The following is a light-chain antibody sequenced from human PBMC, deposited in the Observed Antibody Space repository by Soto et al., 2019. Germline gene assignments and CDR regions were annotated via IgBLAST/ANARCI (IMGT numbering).Light chain of an antibody. V-gene: IGLV4-69*01. J-gene: IGLJ3*02. CDR1: SGHSNYA. CDR3: QTWGTGTPWV. CDR2: LNSDGSH. Sequence: QLVLTQSPSASASLGASVKLTCTLSSGHSNYAIAWHQQQPEKGPRYLMKLNSDGSHSKGDGIPDRFSGSSSGAERYLTISSLPSEDEADYYCQTWGTGTPWVFGGGTKLTVL.